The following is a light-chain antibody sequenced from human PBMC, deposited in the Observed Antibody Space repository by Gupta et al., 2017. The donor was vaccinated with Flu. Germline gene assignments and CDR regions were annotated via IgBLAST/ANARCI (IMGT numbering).Light chain of an antibody. CDR1: NSNVGDYNH. Sequence: SVTISCTGTNSNVGDYNHVSWYQHRPGKAPKHMIYDVNKRPSGVPDRFSGSKSGNTASLTISGLQAEDEADYYCCSYVGNYNLIFGGGTKLTVL. CDR2: DVN. V-gene: IGLV2-11*01. J-gene: IGLJ2*01. CDR3: CSYVGNYNLI.